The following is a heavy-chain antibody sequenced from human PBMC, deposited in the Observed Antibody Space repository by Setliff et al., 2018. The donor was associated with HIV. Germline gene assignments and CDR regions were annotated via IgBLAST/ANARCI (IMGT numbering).Heavy chain of an antibody. J-gene: IGHJ4*02. CDR2: IKQDGSDK. Sequence: GSLRLSCAASGFAFSGHQMSWVRQAPGKGLEWVAKIKQDGSDKYYVDSVKGRFTISRDNAKNSLYLQMNSLRAEDTAMYYCAREDILGARSFDFWGQGILVTVSS. D-gene: IGHD1-26*01. CDR3: AREDILGARSFDF. V-gene: IGHV3-7*01. CDR1: GFAFSGHQ.